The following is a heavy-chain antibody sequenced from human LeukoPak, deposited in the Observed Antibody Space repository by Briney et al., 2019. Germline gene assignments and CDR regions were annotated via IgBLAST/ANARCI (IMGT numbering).Heavy chain of an antibody. CDR3: AKAAWGYSSGWYPF. CDR1: GFTFSSYA. Sequence: GGSLRFSCAASGFTFSSYAMHWVRQAPGKGLEWVAVISYDGSNKYYADSVKGRFTISRDNSKNTLYLQMNSLRAEDTAVYYCAKAAWGYSSGWYPFWGQGTLVTVSS. CDR2: ISYDGSNK. J-gene: IGHJ4*02. V-gene: IGHV3-30-3*01. D-gene: IGHD6-19*01.